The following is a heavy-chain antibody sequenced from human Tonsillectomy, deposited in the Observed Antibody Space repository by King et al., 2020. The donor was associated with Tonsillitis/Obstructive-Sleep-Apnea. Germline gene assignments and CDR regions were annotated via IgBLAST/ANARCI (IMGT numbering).Heavy chain of an antibody. V-gene: IGHV3-15*01. CDR3: TTKPPQLRFLGWKCFDP. CDR2: IKSKADGWTT. J-gene: IGHJ5*02. D-gene: IGHD3-3*01. CDR1: EFTFSNTW. Sequence: VQLVESGGGLVKPGGSLRLSCAVSEFTFSNTWMTWVRQAPGKGLEWVGRIKSKADGWTTEYAAPVQGRFTISRDDSKNTLYLQMNSLKTEDTAVYYCTTKPPQLRFLGWKCFDPWGRGTLVPVSS.